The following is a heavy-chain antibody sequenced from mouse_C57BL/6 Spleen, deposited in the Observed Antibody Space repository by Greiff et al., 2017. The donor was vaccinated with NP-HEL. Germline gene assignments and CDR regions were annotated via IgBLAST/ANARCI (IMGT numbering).Heavy chain of an antibody. CDR1: GYTFTEYS. Sequence: VQLQQSGAELVKPGASVKLSCTASGYTFTEYSIHWVKQRSGQGLEWIGWFYPGSGSIKYNEKFKDKATLTVDKTSSTVYMELSRLTSESSAVYFCARHEEDLRRGYAMDYWGQGTSVTVSS. CDR3: ARHEEDLRRGYAMDY. J-gene: IGHJ4*01. D-gene: IGHD1-1*01. V-gene: IGHV1-62-2*01. CDR2: FYPGSGSI.